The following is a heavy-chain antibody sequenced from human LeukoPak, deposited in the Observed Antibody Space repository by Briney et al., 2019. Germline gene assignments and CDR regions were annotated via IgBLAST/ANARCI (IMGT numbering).Heavy chain of an antibody. Sequence: SETLSLTCTVSGGSISSYYWSWIRQPAGKGLEWIGRIYTSGSTNYNPSLKSRVTMSVDTFKNQFSLKLNSVTAADTAVYYCARVTAAGTSVVFDPWGQGTLVTVSS. D-gene: IGHD6-13*01. CDR3: ARVTAAGTSVVFDP. CDR1: GGSISSYY. CDR2: IYTSGST. V-gene: IGHV4-4*07. J-gene: IGHJ5*02.